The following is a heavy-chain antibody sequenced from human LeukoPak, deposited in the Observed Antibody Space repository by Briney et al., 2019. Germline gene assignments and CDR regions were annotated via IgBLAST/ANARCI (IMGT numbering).Heavy chain of an antibody. CDR3: ARDQNAFDY. CDR2: IYSDGTT. J-gene: IGHJ4*02. Sequence: GGSLRLSCAASGFTVSRSYMNWVRQAPGKGLEWVSVIYSDGTTYYAESVKGRFTISRDNSKNTLYLQMNSLRDEDTAVYYCARDQNAFDYWGQGTLVTVSS. V-gene: IGHV3-53*01. CDR1: GFTVSRSY.